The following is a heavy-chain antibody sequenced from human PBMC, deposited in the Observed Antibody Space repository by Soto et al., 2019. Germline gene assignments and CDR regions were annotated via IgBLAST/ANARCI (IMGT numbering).Heavy chain of an antibody. CDR1: GLSLSSGRLG. CDR2: IFSNDDK. CDR3: ALIKDCSRTDCYLASFDP. V-gene: IGHV2-26*01. D-gene: IGHD2-2*01. J-gene: IGHJ5*02. Sequence: QVTLKESGPVLVKPTETLTLTCTVSGLSLSSGRLGVSWIRQPPGKVLEWLAHIFSNDDKSYSTSLRSRPTISKDTSRGQVVLTMTNMDPMDSATYYCALIKDCSRTDCYLASFDPWGQGTLVTVSS.